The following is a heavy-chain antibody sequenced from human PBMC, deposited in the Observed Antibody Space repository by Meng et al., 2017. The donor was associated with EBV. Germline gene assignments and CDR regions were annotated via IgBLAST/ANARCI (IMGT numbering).Heavy chain of an antibody. CDR1: GGSFSGYY. V-gene: IGHV4-34*01. J-gene: IGHJ4*02. CDR3: ARGRWLQPGSYFDY. D-gene: IGHD5-24*01. Sequence: QVQLQQWGAGRLKPSETLSFTCAVYGGSFSGYYWSWIRQPPGKGLEWIGEINHSGSTNYNPSLKSRVTISVDTSKNQFSLKLSSVTAADTAVYYCARGRWLQPGSYFDYWGQGTLVTVS. CDR2: INHSGST.